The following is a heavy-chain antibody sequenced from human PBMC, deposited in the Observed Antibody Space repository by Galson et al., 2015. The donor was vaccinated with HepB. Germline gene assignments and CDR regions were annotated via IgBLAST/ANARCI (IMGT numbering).Heavy chain of an antibody. CDR3: ARGEGLLWFGELLAH. CDR1: GFTFSSYA. V-gene: IGHV3-30*04. CDR2: ISYDGSNK. D-gene: IGHD3-10*01. Sequence: SLRLSCAASGFTFSSYAMHWVHQAPGKGLEWVAVISYDGSNKYYADSVKGRFTISRDNSKNTLYLQMNSLRAEDTAVYYCARGEGLLWFGELLAHWGQGTLVTVSS. J-gene: IGHJ4*02.